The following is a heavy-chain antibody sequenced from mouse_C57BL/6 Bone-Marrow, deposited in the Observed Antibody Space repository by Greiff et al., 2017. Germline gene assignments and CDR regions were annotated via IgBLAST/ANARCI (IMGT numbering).Heavy chain of an antibody. CDR3: ARSRWLLLWFAY. CDR1: GYAFSSYW. CDR2: IYPDNGDT. D-gene: IGHD2-3*01. V-gene: IGHV1-80*01. Sequence: VQLKQSGAELVKPGASVKISCKASGYAFSSYWMNWVKQRPGKGLEWIGHIYPDNGDTNYNGKFKGKATLTADKSSSTAYLQLSRLTSDDSSVYASARSRWLLLWFAYWGQGTLVTVSA. J-gene: IGHJ3*01.